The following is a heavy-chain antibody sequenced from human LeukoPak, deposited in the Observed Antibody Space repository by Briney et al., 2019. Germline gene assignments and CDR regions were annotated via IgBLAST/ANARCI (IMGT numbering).Heavy chain of an antibody. CDR1: GFSFSIYW. V-gene: IGHV3-7*01. J-gene: IGHJ4*02. D-gene: IGHD2-8*01. Sequence: GGSLRLSCAASGFSFSIYWMSWIRQTPGKGLEYVANIESNGGDKYYVDSVKGRFTISRDNAKNSLYLQMNSLRAEDTAVYYCARALIGYYFDYWGQGTLVTVSS. CDR2: IESNGGDK. CDR3: ARALIGYYFDY.